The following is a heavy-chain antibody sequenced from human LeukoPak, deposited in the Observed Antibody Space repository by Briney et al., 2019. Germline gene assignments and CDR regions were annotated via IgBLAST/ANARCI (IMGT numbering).Heavy chain of an antibody. V-gene: IGHV3-23*01. CDR2: INDNGRST. CDR3: AKYFYGSGSFYTVAFDI. J-gene: IGHJ3*02. D-gene: IGHD3-10*01. CDR1: GFTFSSCA. Sequence: GGSLRLSCVASGFTFSSCAMRWVRQAQGKGREWVSSINDNGRSTWYADSVKGRFTISRDNSKTTVYLQMNSLRVEDTAVYYCAKYFYGSGSFYTVAFDIWGQGAMVIVSS.